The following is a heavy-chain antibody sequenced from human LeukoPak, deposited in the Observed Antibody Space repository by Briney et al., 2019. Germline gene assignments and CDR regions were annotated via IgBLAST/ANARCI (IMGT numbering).Heavy chain of an antibody. J-gene: IGHJ4*02. V-gene: IGHV3-64D*06. D-gene: IGHD5-24*01. CDR1: GFTFSSYS. CDR3: VQRGDAYNV. Sequence: GGSLRLSCSASGFTFSSYSMYWVRQAPGKGLEYVSAISYTGGTTYYADSVKGRFTISRDDSKNTLYLQMSSLRAEDTAVYYCVQRGDAYNVWGQGTMVTVSS. CDR2: ISYTGGTT.